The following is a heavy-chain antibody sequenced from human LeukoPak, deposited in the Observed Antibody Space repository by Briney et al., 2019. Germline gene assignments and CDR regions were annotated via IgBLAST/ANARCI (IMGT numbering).Heavy chain of an antibody. CDR1: GGSISGSGYY. CDR2: IYYSGST. V-gene: IGHV4-39*01. D-gene: IGHD1-26*01. J-gene: IGHJ4*02. Sequence: PSETLSLACSVSGGSISGSGYYWAWIRQPPGKGLEWIGSIYYSGSTYYNPSLKSRVTISVDTSKNQFSLKLSSVTAADTAVYYCARIVGASDYWGQGTLVTVSS. CDR3: ARIVGASDY.